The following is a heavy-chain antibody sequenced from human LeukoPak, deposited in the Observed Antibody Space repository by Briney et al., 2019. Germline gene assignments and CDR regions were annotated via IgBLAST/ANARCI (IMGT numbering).Heavy chain of an antibody. Sequence: ASVKVSCKASGHTFTSYDINWVRQAPGQGLEWMGIINPSGGSTSYAQKFQGRVTMTRDMSTSTVYMELSSLRSEDTAVYYCARGQTTRENYYFDYWGQGTLVTVSS. CDR1: GHTFTSYD. V-gene: IGHV1-46*01. CDR3: ARGQTTRENYYFDY. J-gene: IGHJ4*02. D-gene: IGHD4-11*01. CDR2: INPSGGST.